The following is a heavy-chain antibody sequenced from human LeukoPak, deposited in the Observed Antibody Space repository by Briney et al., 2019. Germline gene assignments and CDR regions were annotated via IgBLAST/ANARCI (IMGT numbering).Heavy chain of an antibody. J-gene: IGHJ4*02. CDR2: ILYSGTP. Sequence: SEPLSLTCIVSGASLSSSGYYWGWIRQPPGKGLEWVGSILYSGTPYYSTFLKGRVTMSLDTSKNQFSLKLNSVTAADTAVYYCARASISVAFYFDYWGQGSLVTVSS. CDR1: GASLSSSGYY. V-gene: IGHV4-39*07. D-gene: IGHD6-19*01. CDR3: ARASISVAFYFDY.